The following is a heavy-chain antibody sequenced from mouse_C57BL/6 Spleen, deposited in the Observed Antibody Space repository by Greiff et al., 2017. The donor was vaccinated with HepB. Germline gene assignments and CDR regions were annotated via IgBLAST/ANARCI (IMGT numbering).Heavy chain of an antibody. Sequence: VKQRPGQGLEWIGNIYPSDSETHYNQKFKDKATLTVDKSSSTAYMQLSSLTSEDSAVYYCARSYSNYVHYAMDYWGQGTSVTVSS. D-gene: IGHD2-5*01. CDR3: ARSYSNYVHYAMDY. V-gene: IGHV1-61*01. CDR2: IYPSDSET. J-gene: IGHJ4*01.